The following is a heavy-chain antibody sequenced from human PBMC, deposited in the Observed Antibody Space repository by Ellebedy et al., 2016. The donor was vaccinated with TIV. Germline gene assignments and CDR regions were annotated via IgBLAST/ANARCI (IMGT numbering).Heavy chain of an antibody. J-gene: IGHJ6*02. CDR3: ARDLEYYYGMDV. Sequence: PGGSLRLSCAASGFTFSSYSMNWVRQAPGKGLEWVSSSSSSSYYIHYADSVKGRFTFSRDNAKNSLYLQMNSLRAEDTAVYYCARDLEYYYGMDVWGQGTTVTVSS. CDR2: SSSSSYYI. CDR1: GFTFSSYS. V-gene: IGHV3-21*01.